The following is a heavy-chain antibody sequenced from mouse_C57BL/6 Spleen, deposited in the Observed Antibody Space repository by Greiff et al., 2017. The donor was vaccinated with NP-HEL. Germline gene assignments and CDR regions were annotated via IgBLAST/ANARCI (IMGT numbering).Heavy chain of an antibody. V-gene: IGHV1-85*01. CDR2: IYPRDGST. Sequence: QVQLQQPGAELVKPGASVKMSCKASGYTFTSYWITWVKQRPGQGLEWIGWIYPRDGSTKYNEKFKGKATLTVDTSSSTAYMELHSLTSEDSAVYFCAREDPTTGFDYWGQGTTLTVSS. D-gene: IGHD2-12*01. CDR3: AREDPTTGFDY. CDR1: GYTFTSYW. J-gene: IGHJ2*01.